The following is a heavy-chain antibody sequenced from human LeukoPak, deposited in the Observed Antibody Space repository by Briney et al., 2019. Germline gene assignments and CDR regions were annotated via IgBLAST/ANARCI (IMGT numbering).Heavy chain of an antibody. CDR3: ARASYGDADDYYYYYGMDV. D-gene: IGHD4-17*01. CDR2: IKQDGSEK. J-gene: IGHJ6*02. V-gene: IGHV3-7*01. Sequence: GGPLRLSCAASGFTFSSYWMSWVRQAPGKGLEWVANIKQDGSEKYYVDSVKGRFTISRDNAKNSLYLQMNSLRAEDTAVYYCARASYGDADDYYYYYGMDVWGQGTTVTVSS. CDR1: GFTFSSYW.